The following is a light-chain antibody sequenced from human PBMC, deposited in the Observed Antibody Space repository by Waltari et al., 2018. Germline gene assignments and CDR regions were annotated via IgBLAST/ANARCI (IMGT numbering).Light chain of an antibody. V-gene: IGKV3-15*01. CDR1: KSVRSN. CDR2: GAS. J-gene: IGKJ3*01. Sequence: EILMTQSPATLSVSRGERATFSCRASKSVRSNLAWYQHKPGQAPRLLIYGASPRATGIPASSSGSESGTEFTLTISSLQSEDSAVYYCQHYNSWPLTCDPGTKVDIK. CDR3: QHYNSWPLT.